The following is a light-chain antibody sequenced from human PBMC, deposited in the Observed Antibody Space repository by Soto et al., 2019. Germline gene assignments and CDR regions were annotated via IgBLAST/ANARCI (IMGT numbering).Light chain of an antibody. V-gene: IGKV3-15*01. Sequence: EIVMTQSPATLSVSPGETATLSSRASQIVAGNLAWYQQKPGQPPRLLIYGVSTRATGVPARFSGSGSETDFSLTISSLQIEDFALYYCQQSNNWPPLPFGGGTKVDIK. J-gene: IGKJ4*01. CDR3: QQSNNWPPLP. CDR2: GVS. CDR1: QIVAGN.